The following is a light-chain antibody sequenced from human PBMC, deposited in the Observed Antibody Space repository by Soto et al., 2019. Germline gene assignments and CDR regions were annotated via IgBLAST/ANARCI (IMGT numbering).Light chain of an antibody. CDR3: QEYSKWPSRT. J-gene: IGKJ1*01. CDR1: QSVRIN. CDR2: GAS. Sequence: EIVMTQSPATLAVSPGERATLSCRASQSVRINVAWYQQKNGQAPRLLVYGASTRASGIPDRFSGSGSGTEFTLTISSLQYEDFAVYYCQEYSKWPSRTFGPGTKVEIK. V-gene: IGKV3-15*01.